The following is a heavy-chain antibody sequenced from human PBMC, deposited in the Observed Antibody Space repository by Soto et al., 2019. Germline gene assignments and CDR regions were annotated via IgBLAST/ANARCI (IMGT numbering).Heavy chain of an antibody. CDR3: ARVGSIEAAGTPDY. J-gene: IGHJ4*02. V-gene: IGHV3-11*01. D-gene: IGHD6-13*01. CDR2: ISGSGSTI. Sequence: GGSLRLSCVASGFTFSDYYMSWFRQAPGKGLEWVSYISGSGSTIHDADSVKGRFTISRDNAKNSLYLQMNSLRAEDTAVYYCARVGSIEAAGTPDYWGQGTLVTVSS. CDR1: GFTFSDYY.